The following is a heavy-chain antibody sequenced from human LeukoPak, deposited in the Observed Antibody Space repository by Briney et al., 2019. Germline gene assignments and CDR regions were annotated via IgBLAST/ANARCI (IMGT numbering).Heavy chain of an antibody. CDR3: AKDGYYYDSSGYLDY. D-gene: IGHD3-22*01. Sequence: GGSLRLSCAASGFTFSSYAMSWVRQAPGKGLEWVSAISGSGGSTYYAGSVKGRFTIYRDNSKNTLYQQMNSLRAEDTAVYYCAKDGYYYDSSGYLDYWGQGTLVTVSS. J-gene: IGHJ4*02. V-gene: IGHV3-23*01. CDR1: GFTFSSYA. CDR2: ISGSGGST.